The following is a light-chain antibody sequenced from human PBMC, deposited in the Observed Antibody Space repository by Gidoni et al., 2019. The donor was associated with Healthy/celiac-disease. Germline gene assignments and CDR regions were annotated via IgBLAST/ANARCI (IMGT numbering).Light chain of an antibody. V-gene: IGKV3-11*01. CDR1: QSVSSY. Sequence: IVLTQSPATLSLSPGERATLSCRASQSVSSYLAWYQQKPGQAPRLLIYDATNRATGIPARFSGRGSGTDFTLTISSLEPEDFAVYYCQQRSNWPITFXXXTRLEIK. CDR2: DAT. CDR3: QQRSNWPIT. J-gene: IGKJ5*01.